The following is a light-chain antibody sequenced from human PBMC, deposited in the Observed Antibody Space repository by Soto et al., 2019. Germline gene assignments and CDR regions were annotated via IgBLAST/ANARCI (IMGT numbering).Light chain of an antibody. CDR1: QSVSSN. V-gene: IGKV3-15*01. Sequence: EIVMTQSPATLSVSPGERATLSCRTSQSVSSNLAWYQQKPGQAPRLLIYGASTRATGIPARFSGSGSGTEFTLTISSLQSEDLAVYYCQQYNNWLTFGGGTKVDI. CDR2: GAS. CDR3: QQYNNWLT. J-gene: IGKJ4*01.